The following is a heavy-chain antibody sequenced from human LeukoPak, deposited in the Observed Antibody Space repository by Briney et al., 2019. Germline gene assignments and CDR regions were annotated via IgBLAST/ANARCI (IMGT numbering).Heavy chain of an antibody. V-gene: IGHV4-30-4*08. CDR2: IYYSGST. D-gene: IGHD2-2*01. CDR1: GGSISSDNYY. Sequence: SQTLSLTCTVSGGSISSDNYYWSWIRQPPGKGLEWIGYIYYSGSTYYNPSLKSRVTISVDTSKIQFSLKLSSVTAADAAVYYCARVRTAAPTYYYYMDVWGKGTTVAVSS. J-gene: IGHJ6*03. CDR3: ARVRTAAPTYYYYMDV.